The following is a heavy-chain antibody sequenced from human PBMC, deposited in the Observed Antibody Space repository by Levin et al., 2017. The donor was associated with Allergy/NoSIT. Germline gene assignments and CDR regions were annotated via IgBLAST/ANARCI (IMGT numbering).Heavy chain of an antibody. CDR3: TTDVFFVVVPAAIDY. J-gene: IGHJ4*02. D-gene: IGHD2-2*02. V-gene: IGHV3-15*01. CDR2: IKSKTDGGTT. CDR1: GFTFSNAW. Sequence: GGSLRLSCAASGFTFSNAWMSWVRQAPGKGLEWVGRIKSKTDGGTTDYAAPVKGRFTISRDDSKNTLYLQMNSLKTEDTAVYYCTTDVFFVVVPAAIDYWGQGTLVTVSS.